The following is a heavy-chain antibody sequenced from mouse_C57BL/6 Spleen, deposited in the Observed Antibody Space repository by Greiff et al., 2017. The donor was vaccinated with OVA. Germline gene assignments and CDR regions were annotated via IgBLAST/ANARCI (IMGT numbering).Heavy chain of an antibody. CDR3: AASAGPFDY. CDR1: GYTFTSYT. Sequence: VQLQQSGAELARPGASVKMSCKASGYTFTSYTMHWVKQRPGQGLEWIGYINPSSGYTKYNQKFKDKATLTADKSSSTAYMQLRSLTSEDSAVYYCAASAGPFDYWGQGTTLTVSS. J-gene: IGHJ2*01. CDR2: INPSSGYT. V-gene: IGHV1-4*01. D-gene: IGHD3-2*02.